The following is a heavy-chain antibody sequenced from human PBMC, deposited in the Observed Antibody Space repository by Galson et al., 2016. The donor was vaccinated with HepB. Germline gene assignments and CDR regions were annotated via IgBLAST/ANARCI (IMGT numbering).Heavy chain of an antibody. CDR1: GYTFISYG. V-gene: IGHV1-18*01. D-gene: IGHD5-24*01. J-gene: IGHJ5*02. CDR2: ISAYNGST. Sequence: SVKVSCKASGYTFISYGISWVRQAPGQGLEWMGWISAYNGSTKYAQKLQGRVIMTTDTSTSTAYMELRSLRSDDTAVYYCARADGYSSFSRFDPWGQGTLVTVSS. CDR3: ARADGYSSFSRFDP.